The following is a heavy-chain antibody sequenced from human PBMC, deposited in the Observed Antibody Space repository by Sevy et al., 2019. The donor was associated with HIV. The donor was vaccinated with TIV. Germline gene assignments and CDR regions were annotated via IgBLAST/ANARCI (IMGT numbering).Heavy chain of an antibody. CDR2: LSFVCGKI. Sequence: GGSLRLSCAVSGFNFNIYSMSWVRQAPGKGLEWVSTLSFVCGKINYEDSVKGRFIISRDDSKNTLYLQMNSLRAEDTAVYFCAREGCTRPHDYWGQGTLVTVSS. V-gene: IGHV3-23*01. CDR3: AREGCTRPHDY. J-gene: IGHJ4*02. CDR1: GFNFNIYS. D-gene: IGHD2-8*01.